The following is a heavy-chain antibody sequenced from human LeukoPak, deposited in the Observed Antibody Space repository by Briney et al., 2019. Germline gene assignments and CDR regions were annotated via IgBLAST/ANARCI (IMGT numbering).Heavy chain of an antibody. J-gene: IGHJ3*02. V-gene: IGHV3-23*01. CDR2: ISGSGGST. CDR3: AKARAGMDCSGWYSDAFDI. Sequence: GGSLRLSCAASGFTFSSYAMSWVRQAPGKGLEWVSAISGSGGSTYYADSVKGRFTISRDNSKNTLYLQMNSLRAEDTAVYYCAKARAGMDCSGWYSDAFDIWGQGTMVTVSS. D-gene: IGHD6-19*01. CDR1: GFTFSSYA.